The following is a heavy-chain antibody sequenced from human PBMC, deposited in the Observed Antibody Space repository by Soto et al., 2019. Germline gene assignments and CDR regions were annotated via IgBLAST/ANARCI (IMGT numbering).Heavy chain of an antibody. CDR3: TTDPMVRGVILPSYYMDV. Sequence: EVQLVESGGGLVKPGGSLRLSCAASGFTFSNAWMSWVRQAPGKGLEWVGRIKSKTDGGTTDYAAPVKGRFTISRDDSKNTLYLQMNSLKTEDTAVYYCTTDPMVRGVILPSYYMDVWGKGTTVTVSS. CDR1: GFTFSNAW. V-gene: IGHV3-15*01. D-gene: IGHD3-10*01. CDR2: IKSKTDGGTT. J-gene: IGHJ6*03.